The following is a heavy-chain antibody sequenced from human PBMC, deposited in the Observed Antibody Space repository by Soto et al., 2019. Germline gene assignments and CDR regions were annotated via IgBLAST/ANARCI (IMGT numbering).Heavy chain of an antibody. CDR2: IWYDGSHK. V-gene: IGHV3-33*01. J-gene: IGHJ2*01. Sequence: GGSLRLSCAASGFTFSTYGMHWVRQAPGKGLEWVAVIWYDGSHKFYAGSVKGRFTISRDNSKNTLYLQMNTLRAEDTAVYFCARDPKLNWNYDSWLDMIGGNGYFDLWGRGTLVTVSS. CDR3: ARDPKLNWNYDSWLDMIGGNGYFDL. CDR1: GFTFSTYG. D-gene: IGHD1-7*01.